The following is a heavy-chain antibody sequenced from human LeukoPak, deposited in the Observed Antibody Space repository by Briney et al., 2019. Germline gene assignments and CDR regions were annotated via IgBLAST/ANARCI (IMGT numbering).Heavy chain of an antibody. J-gene: IGHJ6*02. V-gene: IGHV4-59*08. D-gene: IGHD4-17*01. CDR2: IYYSGST. Sequence: SETLSLTCTVSGGSISSYYWSWIRQPPGKGLEWIGYIYYSGSTNYNPSLKSRLTMSVDTSKNQFSLKLSSVTAADTAVYYCARGGTVTTRSNGMDVWGQGTTVTVSS. CDR3: ARGGTVTTRSNGMDV. CDR1: GGSISSYY.